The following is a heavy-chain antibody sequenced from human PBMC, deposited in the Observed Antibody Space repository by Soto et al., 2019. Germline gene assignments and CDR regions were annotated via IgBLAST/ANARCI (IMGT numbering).Heavy chain of an antibody. Sequence: RGSLLLSSASDVVSFKSYDMHWVRQAKGKGPEWVAIISYDGSNKYYSDSVRGRFTISRDNSKDTLYLQMHSLRSEDTAIYYCARISRYCSGGDGHAWGQGTQVTVSS. CDR2: ISYDGSNK. CDR3: ARISRYCSGGDGHA. V-gene: IGHV3-30*03. J-gene: IGHJ5*02. CDR1: VVSFKSYD. D-gene: IGHD2-15*01.